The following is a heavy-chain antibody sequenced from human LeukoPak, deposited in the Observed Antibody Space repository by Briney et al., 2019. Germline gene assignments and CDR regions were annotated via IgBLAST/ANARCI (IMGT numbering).Heavy chain of an antibody. Sequence: GGSLRLSCVASGFIVSNSYMSWVRQAPGRGLEWVSVIYSGGGTFYSDSVKGRFTISRDNSKNTLYLQMNSLRAEDTAVYYCARHVIRSSGNFDYWGQGTLVTVSS. CDR2: IYSGGGT. D-gene: IGHD6-19*01. CDR1: GFIVSNSY. CDR3: ARHVIRSSGNFDY. V-gene: IGHV3-66*04. J-gene: IGHJ4*02.